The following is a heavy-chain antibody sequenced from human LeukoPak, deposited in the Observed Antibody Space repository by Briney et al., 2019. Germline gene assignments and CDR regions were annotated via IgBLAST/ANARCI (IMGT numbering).Heavy chain of an antibody. J-gene: IGHJ3*02. CDR1: GGSISSSNW. Sequence: SGTLSLTCAVSGGSISSSNWWSWVRQPPGKGLEWIGEIYHSGSTNYNPSLKSRVTISVDKSKNQFSLKLSSVTAADTALYYCAKNRRVGATSDAFDIWGQGTMVTISS. D-gene: IGHD1-26*01. CDR2: IYHSGST. CDR3: AKNRRVGATSDAFDI. V-gene: IGHV4-4*02.